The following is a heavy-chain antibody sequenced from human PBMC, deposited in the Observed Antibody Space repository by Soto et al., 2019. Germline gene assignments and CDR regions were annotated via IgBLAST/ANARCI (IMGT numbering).Heavy chain of an antibody. Sequence: LSSASCRVTLRISVMPGAFQKKDKGLEWVAVIWYDGSNKYYADSVKGRFTISRDNSKNTLYLQMNSLRAEDTAVYYCARERTYYDIFGVGYYYSGMDVWGKGTTVTVSS. D-gene: IGHD3-9*01. CDR2: IWYDGSNK. CDR1: RVTLRISV. V-gene: IGHV3-33*01. J-gene: IGHJ6*04. CDR3: ARERTYYDIFGVGYYYSGMDV.